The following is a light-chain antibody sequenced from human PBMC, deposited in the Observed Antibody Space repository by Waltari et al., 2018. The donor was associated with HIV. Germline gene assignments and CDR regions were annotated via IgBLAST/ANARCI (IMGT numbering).Light chain of an antibody. Sequence: EIVMTQSQVTLSVSSGQRATLSCRASQTISGNIAWYQQKPGQAPRLLIFAASTRSTGVPARFSGSGFGTEFTLSISDLQSEDFAIYHCQQYIEWPLTFGQGTKVEVK. J-gene: IGKJ1*01. V-gene: IGKV3-15*01. CDR1: QTISGN. CDR3: QQYIEWPLT. CDR2: AAS.